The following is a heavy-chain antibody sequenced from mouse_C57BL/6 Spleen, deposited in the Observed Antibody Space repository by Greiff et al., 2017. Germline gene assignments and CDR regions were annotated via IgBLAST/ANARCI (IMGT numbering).Heavy chain of an antibody. J-gene: IGHJ2*01. CDR2: IDPSVSET. D-gene: IGHD3-2*02. CDR1: GYTFTSYW. V-gene: IGHV1-52*01. CDR3: ARGGLRLQYFDY. Sequence: QVQLQQPGAELVRPGSSVKLSCKASGYTFTSYWMHWVKQRPIQGLEWIGNIDPSVSETHYNQKFKDKATLTVDKSSSTAYMQLSSLTSEDSAVYYWARGGLRLQYFDYWGQGTTLTVSS.